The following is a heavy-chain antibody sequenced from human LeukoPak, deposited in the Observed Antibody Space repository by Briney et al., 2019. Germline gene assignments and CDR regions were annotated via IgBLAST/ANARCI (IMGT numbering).Heavy chain of an antibody. CDR1: GFTFSDYY. V-gene: IGHV3-11*01. J-gene: IGHJ6*03. CDR2: ISSSGSTI. Sequence: GGSLRLSCAASGFTFSDYYMSWIRQAPGKGLEGVSYISSSGSTIYYADSVKGRFTISRDNAKNSLYLQMNSLRAEDTAVYYCARDHRVSYYYYYYMDVWGKGTTVTVSS. D-gene: IGHD6-6*01. CDR3: ARDHRVSYYYYYYMDV.